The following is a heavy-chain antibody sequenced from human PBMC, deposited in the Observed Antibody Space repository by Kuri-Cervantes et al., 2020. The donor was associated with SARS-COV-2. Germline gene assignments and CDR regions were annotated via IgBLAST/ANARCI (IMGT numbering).Heavy chain of an antibody. V-gene: IGHV4-34*01. Sequence: SQTLSLTCAVYGGSFSDYYWNWIRQPPGRGLEWIGEINHSGSTNYNSSLKSRVTISVDTSKNQFSLKLSSVTAADTAVYYCARLGPGTWGQGTLVTVSS. J-gene: IGHJ5*02. CDR1: GGSFSDYY. CDR2: INHSGST. CDR3: ARLGPGT.